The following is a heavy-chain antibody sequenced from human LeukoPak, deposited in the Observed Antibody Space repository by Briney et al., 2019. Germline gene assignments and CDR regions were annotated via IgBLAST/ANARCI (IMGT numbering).Heavy chain of an antibody. Sequence: TGGSLRLSCAASGFIFSDYWMHWVRQAPGKGLVGVSRINTGGSTTTYVDSVKGRFTISRDNAKNTLYLQMNSLRVEDTAVYYCARESREIRFDCWGQGTLVTVSS. D-gene: IGHD1-26*01. J-gene: IGHJ4*02. CDR3: ARESREIRFDC. V-gene: IGHV3-74*01. CDR2: INTGGSTT. CDR1: GFIFSDYW.